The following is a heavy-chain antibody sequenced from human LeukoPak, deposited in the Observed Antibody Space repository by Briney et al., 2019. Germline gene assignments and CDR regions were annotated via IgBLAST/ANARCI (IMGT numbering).Heavy chain of an antibody. J-gene: IGHJ4*02. D-gene: IGHD6-13*01. CDR3: ARGLDSSSWRVDY. Sequence: SQTLSLTCAVSGGSISSGGYSWSWIRQPPGKGLEWIGYIYYSGSTYYNPSLKSRVTISVDTSKNQFSLKLSSVTAADTAVYYCARGLDSSSWRVDYWGQGTLVTVSS. CDR2: IYYSGST. CDR1: GGSISSGGYS. V-gene: IGHV4-30-4*07.